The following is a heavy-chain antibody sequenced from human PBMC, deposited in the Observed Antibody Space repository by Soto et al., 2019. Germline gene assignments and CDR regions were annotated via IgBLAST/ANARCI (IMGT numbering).Heavy chain of an antibody. CDR3: AKDSKSVSVSAARVYGMDV. CDR2: TRSNGEHT. CDR1: GFMFSSFA. D-gene: IGHD2-2*01. Sequence: GGSLRLSCAGSGFMFSSFAMTWVRQAPGKGLEWVSTTRSNGEHTYYADSVKGRFTVSRDNSKNTLFLEISSLRAEDSAIYYCAKDSKSVSVSAARVYGMDVWGQGTTVPSP. V-gene: IGHV3-23*01. J-gene: IGHJ6*02.